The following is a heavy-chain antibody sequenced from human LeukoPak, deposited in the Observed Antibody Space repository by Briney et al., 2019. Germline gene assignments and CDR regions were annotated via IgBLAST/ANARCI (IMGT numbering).Heavy chain of an antibody. CDR3: AKEDSSSWSPNTDAFDI. Sequence: GWTLGRDCQTSGFTFITYGMTWVRQAPGKGLECVAFTRYDGSNKYYADSVKGRFTISRDNSKNTLYLQMNSLRAEDTAVYYCAKEDSSSWSPNTDAFDIWGQGTMVSVSS. D-gene: IGHD6-13*01. J-gene: IGHJ3*02. V-gene: IGHV3-30*02. CDR1: GFTFITYG. CDR2: TRYDGSNK.